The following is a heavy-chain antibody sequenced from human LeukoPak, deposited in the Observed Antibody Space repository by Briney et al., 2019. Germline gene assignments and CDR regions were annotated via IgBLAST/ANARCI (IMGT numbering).Heavy chain of an antibody. CDR1: GFTFSDYY. CDR2: SKNRARNYIT. D-gene: IGHD2-15*01. Sequence: RGSLRLSCAASGFTFSDYYVDWVRQAPGKGLEWIGRSKNRARNYITQYAAFVQGRFTISRDDSKNSLYLQINTLKTEDTAVYYCARDDGGQGDCWGQGTLVTVSS. CDR3: ARDDGGQGDC. J-gene: IGHJ4*02. V-gene: IGHV3-72*01.